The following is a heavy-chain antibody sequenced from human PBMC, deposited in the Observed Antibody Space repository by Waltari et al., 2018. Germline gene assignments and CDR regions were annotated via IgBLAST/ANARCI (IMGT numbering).Heavy chain of an antibody. J-gene: IGHJ4*02. D-gene: IGHD3-3*02. CDR1: GFTFSSYA. V-gene: IGHV3-30*11. CDR2: ISYDGSNK. CDR3: ARFISSADY. Sequence: QVQLVASGGGVVQPGRSLRLSCAASGFTFSSYALHWVRQAPGKGREWVAVISYDGSNKYYADSVKGRFTISRDNSKNTLYLQMNSLRAEDTAVYYCARFISSADYWGQGTLVTVSS.